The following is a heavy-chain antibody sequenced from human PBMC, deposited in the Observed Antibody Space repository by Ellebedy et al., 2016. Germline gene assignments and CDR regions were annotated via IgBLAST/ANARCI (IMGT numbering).Heavy chain of an antibody. V-gene: IGHV1-18*01. CDR3: ARSISSWYGGAVYGMDV. Sequence: ASVKVSXXASGFTFTTYGLTWVRQAPGQGLEWMGWISDYNANTNYAQKLQGRVTMTTDTSTSTAYMELRSLRSDDTAVYYCARSISSWYGGAVYGMDVWGQGITVTVSS. CDR2: ISDYNANT. CDR1: GFTFTTYG. J-gene: IGHJ6*02. D-gene: IGHD6-13*01.